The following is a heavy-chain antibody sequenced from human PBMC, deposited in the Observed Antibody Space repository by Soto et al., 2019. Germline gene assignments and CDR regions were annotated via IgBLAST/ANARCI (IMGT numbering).Heavy chain of an antibody. D-gene: IGHD5-12*01. CDR2: IYHSGST. V-gene: IGHV4-30-2*01. J-gene: IGHJ4*02. CDR1: GGSISSGGYS. Sequence: QLQLQESGSGLVKPSQTLSLTCAVSGGSISSGGYSWSWIRQPPGKGLEWIGYIYHSGSTYYNPSLQRRVTISVDRSKNQFSLKLSSVTAADTAVYYCARDLFGDGYNSYWGQGTLVTVSS. CDR3: ARDLFGDGYNSY.